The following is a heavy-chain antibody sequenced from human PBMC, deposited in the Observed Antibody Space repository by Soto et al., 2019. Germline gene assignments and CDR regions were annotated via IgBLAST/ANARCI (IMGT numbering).Heavy chain of an antibody. CDR2: IWYDGSNK. V-gene: IGHV3-33*01. D-gene: IGHD3-3*01. CDR3: ARDQPYYDFWSGYYPKSYYYYGMDV. J-gene: IGHJ6*02. CDR1: GFTFSSYG. Sequence: PGGSLRLSCAASGFTFSSYGMHWVRQAPGKGLEWVAVIWYDGSNKYYADSVKGRFTISRDNSKNTLYLQMNSLRAEDTAVYYCARDQPYYDFWSGYYPKSYYYYGMDVWCQGTTVTVS.